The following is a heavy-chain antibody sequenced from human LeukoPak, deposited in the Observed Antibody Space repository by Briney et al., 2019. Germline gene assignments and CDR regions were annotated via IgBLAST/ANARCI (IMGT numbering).Heavy chain of an antibody. V-gene: IGHV3-30*02. CDR2: IRYDGSNK. CDR1: GFTFSNYW. CDR3: AKGQSGAYYYMDV. J-gene: IGHJ6*03. D-gene: IGHD1-26*01. Sequence: GGSLRLSCAASGFTFSNYWVHWVRQAPGKGLEWVAFIRYDGSNKYYADSVKGRFTISRDNSKNTLYLQMNSLRAEDTAVYYCAKGQSGAYYYMDVWGKGTTVTVSS.